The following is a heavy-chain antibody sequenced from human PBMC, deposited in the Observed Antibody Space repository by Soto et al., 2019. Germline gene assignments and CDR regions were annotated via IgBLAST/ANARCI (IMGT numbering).Heavy chain of an antibody. CDR2: ISYDGSNK. CDR1: GFTFSSYG. CDR3: AKFESSSSNFDY. D-gene: IGHD6-6*01. J-gene: IGHJ4*02. V-gene: IGHV3-30*18. Sequence: GGSLRLSCAASGFTFSSYGMHWVRQAPGKGLEWVAVISYDGSNKYYADSVKGRFTISRDNSKNTLYLQMNSLRAEDTAVYYCAKFESSSSNFDYWGQGTLVTVSS.